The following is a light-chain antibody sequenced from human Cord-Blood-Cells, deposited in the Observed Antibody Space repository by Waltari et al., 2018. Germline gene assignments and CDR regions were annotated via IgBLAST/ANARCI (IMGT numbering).Light chain of an antibody. V-gene: IGKV1-5*03. Sequence: DIQMTQSPSTLSASVGDRVTVTCRASQSISSWLAWYQQKPGKAPKLLLYKASSLERGVPSRFSGSGSGTEFTLTISSLQPDDFATYYCQQYNSYSHPFGQGTKLEIK. CDR1: QSISSW. J-gene: IGKJ2*01. CDR3: QQYNSYSHP. CDR2: KAS.